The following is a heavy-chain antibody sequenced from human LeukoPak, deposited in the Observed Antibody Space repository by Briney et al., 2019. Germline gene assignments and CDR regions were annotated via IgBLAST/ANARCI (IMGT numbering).Heavy chain of an antibody. Sequence: ASVKVSCKVSGYTLTELSMHWVRQAPGKGLEWMGGFDPEDGETIYAQKFQGRVTMTEDTSTDTAYMELSSLRSEDTAVYYCATYHIVVVTAIPPHFDYWGQGTLVTVSS. CDR1: GYTLTELS. CDR2: FDPEDGET. CDR3: ATYHIVVVTAIPPHFDY. J-gene: IGHJ4*02. V-gene: IGHV1-24*01. D-gene: IGHD2-21*02.